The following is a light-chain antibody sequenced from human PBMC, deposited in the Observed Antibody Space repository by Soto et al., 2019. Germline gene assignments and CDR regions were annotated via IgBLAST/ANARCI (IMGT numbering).Light chain of an antibody. CDR1: QDISIW. CDR3: QQYKTPCT. J-gene: IGKJ1*01. Sequence: DIQMTQSPSTLSASIGDRVTITCRASQDISIWLAWYQQKPGKAPNLLIYKASNLESGVPSRFSGSGSGSASTLTITSLQPDDFANYYGQQYKTPCTFGQGTKVEMK. CDR2: KAS. V-gene: IGKV1-5*03.